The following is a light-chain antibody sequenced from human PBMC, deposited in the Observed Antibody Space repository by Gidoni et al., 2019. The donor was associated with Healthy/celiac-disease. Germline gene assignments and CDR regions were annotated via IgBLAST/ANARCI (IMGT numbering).Light chain of an antibody. CDR1: SSDVGGYNY. V-gene: IGLV2-11*01. J-gene: IGLJ3*02. CDR3: CSYAGSYTWV. CDR2: DVS. Sequence: QSALTQPRQVSGSPVQSVTISCTGTSSDVGGYNYVSWYQQHPGKAPKLMIYDVSKRPSGVPDRFSGSKSGNTASLTISGLQAEDEADYYCCSYAGSYTWVFGGGTKLTVL.